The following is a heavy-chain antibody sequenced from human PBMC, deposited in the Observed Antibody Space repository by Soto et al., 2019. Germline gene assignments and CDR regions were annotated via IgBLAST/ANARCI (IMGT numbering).Heavy chain of an antibody. CDR3: AREVRGGFTGIFDQ. CDR1: GDSISDYFY. Sequence: QVQLQGSGPGQVKPSETLSLTYTVSGDSISDYFYWSWIRQPAGKGLEWIGRIYTDGTTKYNPSLKSRVTLSLDKSKNQFSLRLSSVTAADTAVYYCAREVRGGFTGIFDQWGRGSRVTVSS. V-gene: IGHV4-4*07. J-gene: IGHJ4*02. CDR2: IYTDGTT. D-gene: IGHD2-15*01.